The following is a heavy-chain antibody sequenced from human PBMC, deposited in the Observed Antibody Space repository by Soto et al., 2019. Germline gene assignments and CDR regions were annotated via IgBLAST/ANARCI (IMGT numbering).Heavy chain of an antibody. CDR1: GFTFSSYG. CDR2: IWYDGSNK. J-gene: IGHJ3*02. CDR3: ARTYYYDSSGYCDAFDI. V-gene: IGHV3-33*01. Sequence: VQLVESGGGVVQPGRSLRLSCAASGFTFSSYGMHWVRQAPGKGLEWVAVIWYDGSNKYYADSVKGRFTISRDNSKNTLYLQMNSLRAEYTVVYYCARTYYYDSSGYCDAFDIWGQGTMVTVSS. D-gene: IGHD3-22*01.